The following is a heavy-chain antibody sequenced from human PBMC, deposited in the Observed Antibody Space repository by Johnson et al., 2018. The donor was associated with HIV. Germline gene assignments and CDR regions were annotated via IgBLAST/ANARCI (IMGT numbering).Heavy chain of an antibody. CDR1: GFTFSSYG. CDR3: AKDREGSGWYEGVAVDI. D-gene: IGHD6-19*01. Sequence: VQLMESGGGVIQPGGSLRLSCAASGFTFSSYGMHWVRQAPGKGLEWVAFIRYDGSNKYYADSVKGLFTISRDNSKNTLYLQMNSLRAEDTAVYYCAKDREGSGWYEGVAVDIWGQGTTVTVSS. V-gene: IGHV3-30*02. CDR2: IRYDGSNK. J-gene: IGHJ3*02.